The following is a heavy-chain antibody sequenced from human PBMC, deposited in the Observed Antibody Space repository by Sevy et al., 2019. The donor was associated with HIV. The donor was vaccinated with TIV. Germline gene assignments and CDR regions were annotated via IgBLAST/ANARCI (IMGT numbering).Heavy chain of an antibody. D-gene: IGHD2-15*01. CDR1: SVSISSYY. J-gene: IGHJ4*02. CDR3: ARHDCSGGSCFPPSFDY. V-gene: IGHV4-59*13. Sequence: SETLSLTCTVSSVSISSYYWSWIRQPPGKGLEWIGYIYYTRNIHYNPSLKSRVSISVDTSKNQFSLKLNSVTAAETAVYYCARHDCSGGSCFPPSFDYWGQGTLVTVSS. CDR2: IYYTRNI.